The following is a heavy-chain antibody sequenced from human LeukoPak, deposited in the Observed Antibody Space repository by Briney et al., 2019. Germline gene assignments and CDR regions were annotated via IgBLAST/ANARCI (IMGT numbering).Heavy chain of an antibody. Sequence: NASETLSLTCTVSGGSVRSGNYFWSWIRQSPGKGLEWIGYIYFRGNTKYSPALESRVTISEDPSKNQFSLRLTSLTAADTAVYYCARVDWWFDIMTGWPAITNNGMDVWGQGTTVIVSS. D-gene: IGHD3-9*01. J-gene: IGHJ6*02. CDR3: ARVDWWFDIMTGWPAITNNGMDV. CDR1: GGSVRSGNYF. V-gene: IGHV4-61*01. CDR2: IYFRGNT.